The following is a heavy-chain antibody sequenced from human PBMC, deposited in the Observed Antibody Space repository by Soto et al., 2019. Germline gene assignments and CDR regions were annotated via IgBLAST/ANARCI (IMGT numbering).Heavy chain of an antibody. Sequence: PSETLSLTCAVYGGSFSCYYWNWIRQPPGKGLEWIGEIDHSGYTNYNPPLKSRVTISVDTSKNQFSLRLTSVTAADTAVYYCARVRDWFDPWGQGTLVTVSS. CDR3: ARVRDWFDP. D-gene: IGHD3-3*01. J-gene: IGHJ5*02. V-gene: IGHV4-34*01. CDR1: GGSFSCYY. CDR2: IDHSGYT.